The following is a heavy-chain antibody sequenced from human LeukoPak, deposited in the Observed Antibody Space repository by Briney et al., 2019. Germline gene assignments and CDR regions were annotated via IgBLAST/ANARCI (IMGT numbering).Heavy chain of an antibody. J-gene: IGHJ4*02. CDR1: GFTLSSYA. Sequence: PGGSLRLSCAASGFTLSSYAMQWVRQAPGKGLEWVAVISYDGSNKYYADSVKGRFTISRDNSKNTLYLQMNSLRAEDTAVDYCARKGYGSGSYFDYWGQGTLVTVSS. D-gene: IGHD3-10*01. V-gene: IGHV3-30-3*01. CDR3: ARKGYGSGSYFDY. CDR2: ISYDGSNK.